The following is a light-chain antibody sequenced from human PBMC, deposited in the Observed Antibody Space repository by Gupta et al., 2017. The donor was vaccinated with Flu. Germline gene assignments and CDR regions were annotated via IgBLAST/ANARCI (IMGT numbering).Light chain of an antibody. J-gene: IGKJ1*01. CDR3: QQYDNWPPWR. CDR1: QRISSK. Sequence: EIVMTQSPATLSVSPGERATLSCRASQRISSKIAWYQQKPGQAPRLLIYDAYTRPTGIPVRFSGGGSGTEFTLTINSLQSEDFAVYYCQQYDNWPPWRLGQGTKVEIK. V-gene: IGKV3-15*01. CDR2: DAY.